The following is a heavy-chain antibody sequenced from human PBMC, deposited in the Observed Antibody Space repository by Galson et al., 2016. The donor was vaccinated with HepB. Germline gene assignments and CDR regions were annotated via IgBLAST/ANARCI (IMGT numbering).Heavy chain of an antibody. CDR3: ARGLFDVWSSSYFRH. CDR1: GFAFSNYW. D-gene: IGHD3-3*01. J-gene: IGHJ1*01. CDR2: IKQDGSEI. Sequence: SLRLSCAASGFAFSNYWMSWVRQLSGKGLEWVASIKQDGSEIHYVDSVKGRFTISRDNAKNSLYLRVNSLRAEDTAVYFCARGLFDVWSSSYFRHWGQGTLVTVSS. V-gene: IGHV3-7*05.